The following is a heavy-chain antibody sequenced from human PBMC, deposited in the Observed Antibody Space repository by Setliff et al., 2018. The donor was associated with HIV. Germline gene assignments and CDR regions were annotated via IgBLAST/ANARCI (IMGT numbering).Heavy chain of an antibody. CDR3: ARDRASFMVRGVMEAFDI. J-gene: IGHJ3*02. V-gene: IGHV7-4-1*02. Sequence: ASVKVSCKASGYTFTSYAMNWVRQAPGQGLEWMGWIDTNTGNPTYAQGFTGRFVFSLDTSVSTAYLQISSLKAEDTAVYYCARDRASFMVRGVMEAFDIWGQGTMGTVSS. CDR1: GYTFTSYA. D-gene: IGHD3-10*01. CDR2: IDTNTGNP.